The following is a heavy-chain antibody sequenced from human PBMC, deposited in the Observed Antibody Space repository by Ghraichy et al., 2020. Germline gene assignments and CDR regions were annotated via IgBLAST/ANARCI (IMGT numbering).Heavy chain of an antibody. Sequence: SETLSLTCAVYGGSFSGYYWSWIRQPPGKGLEWIGEINHSGSTNYNPSFKSRVTISVDTSKNQFSLKLSSVTAADTAVYYCARAGLGRNWYFDLWGRGTLVTVSS. D-gene: IGHD7-27*01. V-gene: IGHV4-34*01. CDR2: INHSGST. J-gene: IGHJ2*01. CDR3: ARAGLGRNWYFDL. CDR1: GGSFSGYY.